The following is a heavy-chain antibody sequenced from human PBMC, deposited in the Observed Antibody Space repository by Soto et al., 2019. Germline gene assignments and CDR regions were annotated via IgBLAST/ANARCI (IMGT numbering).Heavy chain of an antibody. Sequence: EVQLVESGGGLVQPGRSLRLSCAASGFTFDDYAMHWVRQAPGKCLEWVSGISWNSGSIGYADSVKGRFTISRDNAKNSLYLQMNSLRAEDTALYYCAKGGRYCSSTSCYGAANAFDIWGQGTMVTVSS. D-gene: IGHD2-2*01. CDR2: ISWNSGSI. CDR3: AKGGRYCSSTSCYGAANAFDI. CDR1: GFTFDDYA. J-gene: IGHJ3*02. V-gene: IGHV3-9*01.